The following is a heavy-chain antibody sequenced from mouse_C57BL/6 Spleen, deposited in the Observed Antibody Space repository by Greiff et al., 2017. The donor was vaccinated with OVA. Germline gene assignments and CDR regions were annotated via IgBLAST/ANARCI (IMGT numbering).Heavy chain of an antibody. J-gene: IGHJ1*03. Sequence: EVKLVESGGGLVQPGGSLSLSCAASGFTFTDYYMSWVRQPPGKALEWLGFIRNKANGYTTEYSASVKGRFTISRDNSQSILYLQMNAQRAEDSASYYCARYLTVVGYFDVWGTGTTVTVSS. CDR1: GFTFTDYY. D-gene: IGHD1-1*01. V-gene: IGHV7-3*01. CDR3: ARYLTVVGYFDV. CDR2: IRNKANGYTT.